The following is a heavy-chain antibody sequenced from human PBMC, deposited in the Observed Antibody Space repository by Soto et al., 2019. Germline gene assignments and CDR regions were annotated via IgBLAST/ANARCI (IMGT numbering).Heavy chain of an antibody. CDR3: ARHGWGDIVVEDYYYGMDV. CDR1: GYSFTSYW. D-gene: IGHD2-2*01. Sequence: PGESLKISCKGSGYSFTSYWISWVRQMPGKGLEWMGRIDPSDSYTNYSPSFQGHVTISADKSISTAYLQWSSLKASDTAMYYYARHGWGDIVVEDYYYGMDVWGQGTTVTV. J-gene: IGHJ6*02. V-gene: IGHV5-10-1*01. CDR2: IDPSDSYT.